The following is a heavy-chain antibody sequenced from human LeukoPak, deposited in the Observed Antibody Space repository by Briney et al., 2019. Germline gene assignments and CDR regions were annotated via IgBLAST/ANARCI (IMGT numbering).Heavy chain of an antibody. CDR1: GFTFSSYA. CDR3: TKDTVDTTMVPYYFEY. D-gene: IGHD5-18*01. CDR2: ISGSGGST. J-gene: IGHJ4*02. V-gene: IGHV3-23*01. Sequence: GGSLRLSCAASGFTFSSYAMSWVRQAPGKGLEWVSAISGSGGSTYYADSVKGRFTISRDNSKNTLFLQMNSLRAEDTAIYYCTKDTVDTTMVPYYFEYWGQGTLVTVSS.